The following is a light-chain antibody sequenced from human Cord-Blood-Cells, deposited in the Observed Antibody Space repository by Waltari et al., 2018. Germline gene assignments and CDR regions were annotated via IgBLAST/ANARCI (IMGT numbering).Light chain of an antibody. CDR2: DAS. CDR1: QDISNY. V-gene: IGKV1-33*01. J-gene: IGKJ2*01. CDR3: QQYDNLPYT. Sequence: DIQMPQSPSPLSASVGDRVTITCQASQDISNYLNWYQQKPGKAPKLLIYDASNLETGVPSRFSGSGSGTDFTFTISSLQPEDIATYYCQQYDNLPYTFGQGTKLEIK.